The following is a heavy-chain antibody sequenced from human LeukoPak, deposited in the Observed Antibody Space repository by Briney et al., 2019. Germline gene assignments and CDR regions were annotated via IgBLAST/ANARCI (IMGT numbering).Heavy chain of an antibody. V-gene: IGHV3-64*01. D-gene: IGHD4-17*01. J-gene: IGHJ3*01. CDR1: GFIFSNNA. CDR2: ISGNGDST. CDR3: ARESNGDYGNTFDV. Sequence: GGSLRLSCAASGFIFSNNAMHWVRQAPGKGLAYVSAISGNGDSTYYANSVKGRFTISRDNSKHTLYLQMGSLRAEDMAVYYCARESNGDYGNTFDVWGQGTMVTVSS.